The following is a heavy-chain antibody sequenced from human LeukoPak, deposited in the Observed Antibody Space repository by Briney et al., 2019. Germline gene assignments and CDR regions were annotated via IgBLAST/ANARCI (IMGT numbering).Heavy chain of an antibody. J-gene: IGHJ4*02. V-gene: IGHV3-21*06. Sequence: GGSLRLSCAASGFTFSSYSMNWVRQAPGKGLGWVSSISSSSGYIYYADSVKGRFTISRDNAKNSLYLQMNSLRAEDTAVYYCARVPSDYWGQGTLVTVSS. CDR2: ISSSSGYI. CDR3: ARVPSDY. CDR1: GFTFSSYS.